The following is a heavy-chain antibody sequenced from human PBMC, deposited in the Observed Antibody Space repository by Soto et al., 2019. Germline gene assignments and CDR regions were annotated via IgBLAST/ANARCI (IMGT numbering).Heavy chain of an antibody. CDR3: ARATGTLRSRNCDY. J-gene: IGHJ4*02. CDR1: GGSISTVGHY. CDR2: IYHTGST. V-gene: IGHV4-31*03. D-gene: IGHD1-1*01. Sequence: PSETLSLTSSVPGGSISTVGHYWTWIRQPPGKGLEWIGSIYHTGSTYYSKSLRSRLTMSVDTSKSQFSLRPSSVTAADPAVYYCARATGTLRSRNCDYWGQGSLVTVSS.